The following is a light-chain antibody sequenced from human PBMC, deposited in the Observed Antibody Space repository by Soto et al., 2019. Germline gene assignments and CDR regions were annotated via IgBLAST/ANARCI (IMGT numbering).Light chain of an antibody. V-gene: IGKV1-12*01. CDR2: ATS. CDR3: QQYGSSPIT. CDR1: QRISSW. J-gene: IGKJ5*01. Sequence: IQMTQSPSSVSASVGDRVILTCRASQRISSWLAWYHQRPGKAPKLLIYATSTLETGVPSRFSGSGSARDFTLTISSLQPEDFALYYCQQYGSSPITFGQGTRLEIK.